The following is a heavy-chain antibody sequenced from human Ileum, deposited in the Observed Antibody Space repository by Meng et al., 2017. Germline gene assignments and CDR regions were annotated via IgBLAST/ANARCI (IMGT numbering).Heavy chain of an antibody. D-gene: IGHD1-1*01. V-gene: IGHV4-4*02. J-gene: IGHJ4*02. CDR1: ADSITNTDW. CDR2: VYNSGST. CDR3: ARGGLTLERRPPDY. Sequence: QLELLESGPGVVRPSGTLDLTVRVPADSITNTDWWNWVRQPPGQGLEWNGEVYNSGSTNYNPSLQSRFTISIDKTKNHFSQNLTSVTVADTAVDYWARGGLTLERRPPDYWGQGTLVTVSS.